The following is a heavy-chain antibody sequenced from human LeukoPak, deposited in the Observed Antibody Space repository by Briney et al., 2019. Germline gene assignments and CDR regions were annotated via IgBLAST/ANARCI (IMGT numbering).Heavy chain of an antibody. V-gene: IGHV4-61*02. CDR2: IYTSEST. CDR1: GGSISSGSYY. Sequence: SETLSLTCTVSGGSISSGSYYWSWIRQPAGKGLEWIGRIYTSESTNYNPSLKSRVTISLDTSKNQFSLMLSSVTAADTAVYYCARGGKAAAGTWFDPWGQGTLVTVSS. J-gene: IGHJ5*02. CDR3: ARGGKAAAGTWFDP. D-gene: IGHD6-13*01.